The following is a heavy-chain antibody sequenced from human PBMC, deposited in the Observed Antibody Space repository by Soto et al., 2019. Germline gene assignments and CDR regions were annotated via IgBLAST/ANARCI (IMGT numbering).Heavy chain of an antibody. V-gene: IGHV1-2*04. CDR3: AKDLTRQLADLLDP. CDR1: GLSLTGYY. J-gene: IGHJ5*02. D-gene: IGHD6-6*01. CDR2: IXXXSXGX. Sequence: ASVKVSCKASGLSLTGYYIHWLRQAPGQGLEWXGXIXXXSXGXXXPXXXQGWVTLARGTSIATAYLRLTGLTSDDKALYYCAKDLTRQLADLLDPWDQGPTVT.